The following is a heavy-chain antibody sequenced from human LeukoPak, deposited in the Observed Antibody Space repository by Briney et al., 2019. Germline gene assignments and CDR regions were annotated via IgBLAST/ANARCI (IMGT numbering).Heavy chain of an antibody. CDR2: INPNSGGT. Sequence: ASVKVSCKASGYTFTGYYMHWVRQAPGQGLEWMGWINPNSGGTNYAQKFQGRVTMTRDTSISTAYMELSRLRSDDTAVYYCARDGDGYPGYYFDYWGQGTLVTVSS. V-gene: IGHV1-2*02. D-gene: IGHD2-21*01. J-gene: IGHJ4*02. CDR3: ARDGDGYPGYYFDY. CDR1: GYTFTGYY.